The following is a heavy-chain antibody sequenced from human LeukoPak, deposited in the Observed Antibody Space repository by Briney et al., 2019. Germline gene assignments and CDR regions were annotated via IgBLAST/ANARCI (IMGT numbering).Heavy chain of an antibody. CDR1: GGSFSGYY. J-gene: IGHJ4*02. CDR2: INHSGST. D-gene: IGHD5-18*01. V-gene: IGHV4-34*01. CDR3: ARHPILGLWLQRPFDY. Sequence: SETLSLTCAVYGGSFSGYYWSWIRQSPGKGLEWIGEINHSGSTNYNPSPKSRVTISVDTSKNQFSLKLSSVTAADTAVYYCARHPILGLWLQRPFDYWGQGTLVTVSS.